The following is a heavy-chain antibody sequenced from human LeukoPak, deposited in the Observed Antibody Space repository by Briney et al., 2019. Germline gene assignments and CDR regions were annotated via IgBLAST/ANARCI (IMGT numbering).Heavy chain of an antibody. CDR2: IYYSGST. V-gene: IGHV4-61*01. D-gene: IGHD3-9*01. Sequence: SETLSLTCTVSGGSISSSSYYWSWIRQPPGKGLEWMGYIYYSGSTNYNPSLKSRVTISVDTSKNQFSLKLSSVTAADTAVYYCARVRPPYYDILTRGYGMDVWGQGTTVTVSS. J-gene: IGHJ6*02. CDR3: ARVRPPYYDILTRGYGMDV. CDR1: GGSISSSSYY.